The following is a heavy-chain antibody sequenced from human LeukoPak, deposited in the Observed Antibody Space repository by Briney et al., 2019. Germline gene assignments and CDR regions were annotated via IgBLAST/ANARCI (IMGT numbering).Heavy chain of an antibody. D-gene: IGHD5-12*01. CDR1: GFTVSSNY. CDR3: AMGAIVATIDY. CDR2: ISFDGTT. Sequence: GGSLRLSCAASGFTVSSNYMSWVRQAPGKGLEWVSVISFDGTTYYADSVKGRFTISRDKSKNTLYLQMSSLRVEDTAVYYCAMGAIVATIDYWGQGTLVTVSS. J-gene: IGHJ4*02. V-gene: IGHV3-66*01.